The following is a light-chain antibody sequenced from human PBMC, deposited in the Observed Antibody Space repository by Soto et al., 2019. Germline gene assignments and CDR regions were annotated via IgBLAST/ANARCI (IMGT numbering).Light chain of an antibody. CDR1: QSVSSSY. CDR2: GAP. J-gene: IGKJ1*01. V-gene: IGKV3-20*01. CDR3: QRYGSSPWT. Sequence: EIVLTQSPGTLSLSPGERATLSCRASQSVSSSYLAWYQQKPGQAPRPLIYGAPSRAIGIPDRFSGSGSGTDFTLTISRLEPEDFAVYYCQRYGSSPWTFGQGTKVEIK.